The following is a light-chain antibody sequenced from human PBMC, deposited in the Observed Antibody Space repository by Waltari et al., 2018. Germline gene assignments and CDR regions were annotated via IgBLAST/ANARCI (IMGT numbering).Light chain of an antibody. CDR1: SSNLGNNY. CDR2: ENN. V-gene: IGLV1-51*02. CDR3: GTWDSSLSSVV. Sequence: QSVLTQPPSVSAAPGQKVTISCSGSSSNLGNNYVSCYQQLPGTAPKLLIYENNKRPSGIPDRFSGSKSGTSATLGITGLQTGDEADYYCGTWDSSLSSVVFGGGTKLTVL. J-gene: IGLJ2*01.